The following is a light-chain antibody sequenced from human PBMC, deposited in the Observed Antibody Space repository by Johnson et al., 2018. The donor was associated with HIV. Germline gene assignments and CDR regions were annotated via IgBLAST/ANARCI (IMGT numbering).Light chain of an antibody. CDR2: ENN. Sequence: QSVLTQPPSVSAAPGQKVTISCSGSSSNIGNNYVSWYQQLPGTAPKLLIYENNKRPSGIPDRISGSKSGTSATLGITGLQTGDAADYYCGTWDNSLSVYVFGTGTKVTVL. CDR1: SSNIGNNY. J-gene: IGLJ1*01. CDR3: GTWDNSLSVYV. V-gene: IGLV1-51*02.